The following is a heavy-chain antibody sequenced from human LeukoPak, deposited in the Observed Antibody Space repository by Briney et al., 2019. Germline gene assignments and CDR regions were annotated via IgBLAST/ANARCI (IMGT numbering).Heavy chain of an antibody. CDR2: IYPGDSDT. J-gene: IGHJ4*02. D-gene: IGHD6-13*01. V-gene: IGHV5-51*01. Sequence: GESLKISCKGSGYSFTSNWIGWVRQMPGKGLEWMGIIYPGDSDTRYSPSFQGQVTISADKSISTAYLQWSSLKASDTAMYCCASPGGSSWSSFDYWGQGTLVTVSS. CDR3: ASPGGSSWSSFDY. CDR1: GYSFTSNW.